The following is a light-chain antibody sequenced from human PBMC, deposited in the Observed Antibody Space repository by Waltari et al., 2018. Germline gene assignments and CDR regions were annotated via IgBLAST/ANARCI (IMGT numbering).Light chain of an antibody. V-gene: IGLV1-44*01. J-gene: IGLJ3*02. CDR3: VTWDDSLNGWV. CDR2: NNF. CDR1: NSNIGSNT. Sequence: QSVVTQSPSASGAPGQRVTISCSGRNSNIGSNTVDWYQQLPGPAPKLLIFNNFQRPSGVPDRFAASKSGTSASLAISGLQSEDEAEYYCVTWDDSLNGWVFGGGTKLAVV.